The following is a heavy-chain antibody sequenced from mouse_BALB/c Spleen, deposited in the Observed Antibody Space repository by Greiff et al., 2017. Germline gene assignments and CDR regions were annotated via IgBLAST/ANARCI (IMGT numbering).Heavy chain of an antibody. J-gene: IGHJ2*01. CDR3: ARLKGMYGNYDLDY. D-gene: IGHD2-10*02. Sequence: VQLQQSGAELVRPGSSVKISCKASGYAFSSYWMNWVKQRPGQGLEWIGQIYPGDGDTNYNGKFKGKATLTADKSSSTAYMQLSSLTSEDSAVYFCARLKGMYGNYDLDYWGQGTTLTVSS. V-gene: IGHV1-80*01. CDR2: IYPGDGDT. CDR1: GYAFSSYW.